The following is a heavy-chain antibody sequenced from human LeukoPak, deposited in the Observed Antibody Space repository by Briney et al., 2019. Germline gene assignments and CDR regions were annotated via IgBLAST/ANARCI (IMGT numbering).Heavy chain of an antibody. CDR1: GYTLTELS. CDR3: ATELRSPEWELPYLGSFDI. Sequence: ASVKVSCKVSGYTLTELSMHWVRQAPGKGLEWMGGFDPEDGETIYAQKFQGRVTMTEDTSTDTAYMELSSLRSEDTAVYYCATELRSPEWELPYLGSFDIWGQGTIVTVSS. CDR2: FDPEDGET. V-gene: IGHV1-24*01. D-gene: IGHD1-26*01. J-gene: IGHJ3*02.